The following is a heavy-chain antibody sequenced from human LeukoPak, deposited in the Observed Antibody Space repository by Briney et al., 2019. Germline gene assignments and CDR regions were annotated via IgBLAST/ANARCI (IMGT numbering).Heavy chain of an antibody. CDR3: AKWGDYDILTGYYVSDF. CDR1: GFTFSNAW. Sequence: PGGSLRLSCAASGFTFSNAWMSWVRQAPGKGLEWVSAITGSGDTTYYADSVKGRFTASRDNSKNTLYVEMNTLRAEDTAVYYCAKWGDYDILTGYYVSDFWGQGTLVTVSS. V-gene: IGHV3-23*01. CDR2: ITGSGDTT. D-gene: IGHD3-9*01. J-gene: IGHJ4*02.